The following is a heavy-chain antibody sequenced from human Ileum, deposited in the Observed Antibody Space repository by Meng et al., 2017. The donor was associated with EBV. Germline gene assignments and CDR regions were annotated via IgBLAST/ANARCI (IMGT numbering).Heavy chain of an antibody. CDR3: ATRVAAVKYYFDY. D-gene: IGHD6-19*01. CDR1: YWSFSKELDD. V-gene: IGHV4-39*05. Sequence: HPQVESSCPGLGKTPDTPSLPCNCSYWSFSKELDDLSFIRQPTGKGLELIGSMSYSGSTYYNPSLKSRVTMSLDTSKNQFSLQLTSVTAADTALYYCATRVAAVKYYFDYWGQGTLVTVPS. CDR2: MSYSGST. J-gene: IGHJ4*02.